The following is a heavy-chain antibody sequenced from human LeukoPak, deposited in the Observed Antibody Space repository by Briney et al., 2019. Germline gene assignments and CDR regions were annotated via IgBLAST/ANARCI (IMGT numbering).Heavy chain of an antibody. J-gene: IGHJ6*03. Sequence: GGSLRLSCAASGFTFSSYGMHWVRQAPGKGLEWVAFIRYDGSNKYYADSVKGRFTISRDNSKNTLYLQMNSLRAEDTAVYYCAKVSDIVVVPAALPYYYMDVWGKGTTVTVSS. CDR3: AKVSDIVVVPAALPYYYMDV. V-gene: IGHV3-30*02. CDR1: GFTFSSYG. D-gene: IGHD2-2*01. CDR2: IRYDGSNK.